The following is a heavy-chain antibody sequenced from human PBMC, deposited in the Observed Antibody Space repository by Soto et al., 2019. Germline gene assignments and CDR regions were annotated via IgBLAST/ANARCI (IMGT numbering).Heavy chain of an antibody. J-gene: IGHJ4*02. V-gene: IGHV3-66*01. Sequence: GGSLRLSCAVSGFTVSSNYMNWARQAPGKGLEWVSFIYSGGNTYYTDSVKGRFTISRDNSKNMLYLQMNSLRDDDTAVYYCARGSSNWAYYFDFWGQGTLVTVSS. CDR2: IYSGGNT. CDR3: ARGSSNWAYYFDF. CDR1: GFTVSSNY. D-gene: IGHD6-13*01.